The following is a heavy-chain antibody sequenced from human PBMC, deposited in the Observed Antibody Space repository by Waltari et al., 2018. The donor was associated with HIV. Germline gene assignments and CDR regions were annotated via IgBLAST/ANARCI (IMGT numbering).Heavy chain of an antibody. V-gene: IGHV3-74*01. Sequence: EVQLVESGGGLVQPGGALRLSCEASGFTVSSNWMHWVRQAPGKGLVGVPCIDTDGTNTRYADSVKGRLTLSRDNAKNTLYLQMNSLRAEDTAVYYCARGVGYGMDVWGQGTTVTVSS. CDR3: ARGVGYGMDV. D-gene: IGHD2-15*01. J-gene: IGHJ6*02. CDR2: IDTDGTNT. CDR1: GFTVSSNW.